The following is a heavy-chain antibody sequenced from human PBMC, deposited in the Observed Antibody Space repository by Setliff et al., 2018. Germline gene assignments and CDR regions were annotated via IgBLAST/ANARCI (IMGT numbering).Heavy chain of an antibody. CDR1: GYIFNSYG. J-gene: IGHJ4*02. CDR2: ISPYNGKT. CDR3: ARGRDPAYYYDSGGYYWDY. D-gene: IGHD3-22*01. Sequence: ASVKVSCKASGYIFNSYGIAWVRQAPGQGLEWMGWISPYNGKTNHAQNLQGRVAMTTDTSTGTAYMELRSLRSDDTAVYYCARGRDPAYYYDSGGYYWDYWGQGTLVTVSS. V-gene: IGHV1-18*01.